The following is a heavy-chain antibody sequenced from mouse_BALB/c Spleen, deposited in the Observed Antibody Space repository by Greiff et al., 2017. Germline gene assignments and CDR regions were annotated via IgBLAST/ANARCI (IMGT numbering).Heavy chain of an antibody. Sequence: EVQLQQSGPELVKPGASVKISCKASGYTFTDYNMHWVKQSHGKSLEWIGYIYPYNGGTGYNQKFKSKATLTVDNSSSTAYMELRSLTSEDSAVYYCARNYYGSEYYYAMDYWGQGTSVTVSS. D-gene: IGHD1-1*01. CDR2: IYPYNGGT. CDR3: ARNYYGSEYYYAMDY. J-gene: IGHJ4*01. V-gene: IGHV1S29*02. CDR1: GYTFTDYN.